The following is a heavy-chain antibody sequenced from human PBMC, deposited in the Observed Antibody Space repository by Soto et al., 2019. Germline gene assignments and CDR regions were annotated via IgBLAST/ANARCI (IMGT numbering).Heavy chain of an antibody. CDR1: GGSISSSNW. J-gene: IGHJ5*02. CDR2: IYHSGST. CDR3: ARVCYSSGWYYWFDP. Sequence: SETLSLTCAVSGGSISSSNWWSWVRQPPGKGLEWIGEIYHSGSTNYNPSLKSRVTISVDKSKNQFSLKLSSVTAADTAVYYCARVCYSSGWYYWFDPWGQGTLVTVSS. V-gene: IGHV4-4*02. D-gene: IGHD6-19*01.